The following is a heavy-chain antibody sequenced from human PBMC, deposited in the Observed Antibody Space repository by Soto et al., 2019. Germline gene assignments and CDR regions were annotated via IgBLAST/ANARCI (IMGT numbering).Heavy chain of an antibody. D-gene: IGHD3-9*01. V-gene: IGHV4-59*01. Sequence: SETLSLTCAVSGGSISSYYWSWIRQPPGQGLELIGYVFYSGSTSYSPSLKRRVTISLDTSKNRFSLKLNSVTAAGTAVYYCERAGSGYSFDYWGQGTLVTVSS. CDR1: GGSISSYY. CDR2: VFYSGST. CDR3: ERAGSGYSFDY. J-gene: IGHJ4*02.